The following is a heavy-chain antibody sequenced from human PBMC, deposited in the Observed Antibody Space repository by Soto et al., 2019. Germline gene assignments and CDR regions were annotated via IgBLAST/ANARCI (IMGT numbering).Heavy chain of an antibody. CDR1: GGSISSGGYY. J-gene: IGHJ5*02. CDR3: ARDSHDNSNYLSNWFDP. D-gene: IGHD4-4*01. V-gene: IGHV4-30-4*08. CDR2: IYYSGST. Sequence: TLSLTCTSSGGSISSGGYYWSWIRQHPGKGLEWIGYIYYSGSTYYNPSLKSRVTILVDTSKNQFSLKLSSVTAADTAVYYCARDSHDNSNYLSNWFDPWGQGTLVTVSS.